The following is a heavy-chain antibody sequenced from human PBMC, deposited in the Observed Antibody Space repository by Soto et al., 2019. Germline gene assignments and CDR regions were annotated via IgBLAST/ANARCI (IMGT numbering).Heavy chain of an antibody. CDR3: AREGLVLLPTTVNSDYYYAMDV. CDR2: IIPRSATS. V-gene: IGHV1-69*12. D-gene: IGHD3-10*01. CDR1: GDTFSTYT. J-gene: IGHJ6*02. Sequence: QVQLVQSGAEVKKPGSSVKVSCKASGDTFSTYTITWMRQAPGQGLEWMGGIIPRSATSNYAQKFQGRVTTTADASTTTAYMELSSLSSEDTAVYYCAREGLVLLPTTVNSDYYYAMDVWGQGTTVTVSS.